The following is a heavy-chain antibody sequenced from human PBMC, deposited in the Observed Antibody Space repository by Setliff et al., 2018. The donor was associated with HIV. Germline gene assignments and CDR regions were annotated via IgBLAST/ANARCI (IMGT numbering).Heavy chain of an antibody. J-gene: IGHJ3*02. CDR3: ARDRPPSTVDMLGAFDR. Sequence: SETLSLTCTVSRGSISRYYWSWIRQPPGKGLEWIGSIYYTGTTKYNPSLKSRVTMSVDTSKNQLSLKLSSLTAADTAVYYCARDRPPSTVDMLGAFDRWGQGTMVTVSS. D-gene: IGHD4-17*01. V-gene: IGHV4-59*01. CDR1: RGSISRYY. CDR2: IYYTGTT.